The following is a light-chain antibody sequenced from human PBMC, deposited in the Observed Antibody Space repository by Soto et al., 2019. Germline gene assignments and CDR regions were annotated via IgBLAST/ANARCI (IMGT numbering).Light chain of an antibody. CDR2: GNS. Sequence: QAVVTQPPSVSRAPGQRVTISCTGSSSNIGAGYDVHWYQQLPGTAPKLLIYGNSNRPSGVPDRLSGSKSGTSASLAITGLQAEDEADYYCQSYDSSLSGWVFGGGTKLTVL. V-gene: IGLV1-40*01. CDR3: QSYDSSLSGWV. J-gene: IGLJ3*02. CDR1: SSNIGAGYD.